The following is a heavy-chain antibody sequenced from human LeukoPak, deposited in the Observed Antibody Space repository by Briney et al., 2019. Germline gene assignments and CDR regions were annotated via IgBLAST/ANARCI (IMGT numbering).Heavy chain of an antibody. CDR2: FDPEDGET. V-gene: IGHV1-24*01. J-gene: IGHJ4*02. CDR1: GYTLTELS. Sequence: ASVKVSCKASGYTLTELSMHWVRQAPGKGLEWMGDFDPEDGETIYAQKFQGRVTMTEDTSTDTAYMELSSLRSEDTAVYYCATVLRSDRGYYYDSSGYPYYFDYWGQGTLVTVSS. CDR3: ATVLRSDRGYYYDSSGYPYYFDY. D-gene: IGHD3-22*01.